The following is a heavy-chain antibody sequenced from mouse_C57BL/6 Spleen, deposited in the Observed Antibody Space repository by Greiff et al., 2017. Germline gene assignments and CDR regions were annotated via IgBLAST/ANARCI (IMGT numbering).Heavy chain of an antibody. CDR2: IWRGGST. J-gene: IGHJ4*01. V-gene: IGHV2-5*01. D-gene: IGHD3-2*02. CDR3: AKKTAQASSYAMDY. Sequence: QVQLQQSGPGLVQPSQSLSITCTVSGFSLTSYGVHWVRQSPGKGLEWLGVIWRGGSTDYNAAFMSRLSITKDNSKSQVFFKMNSLQADDTAIYXCAKKTAQASSYAMDYWGQGTSVTVSS. CDR1: GFSLTSYG.